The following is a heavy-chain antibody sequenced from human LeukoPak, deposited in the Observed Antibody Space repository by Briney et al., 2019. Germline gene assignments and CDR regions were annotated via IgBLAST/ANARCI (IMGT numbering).Heavy chain of an antibody. D-gene: IGHD4-17*01. CDR3: ARDYSTVTTFFDY. Sequence: GGSLRLSCAASGFNFRIYWMSWVRQAPGKGLEWVSYISSSGSTIYYADSVKGRFTISRDNAKNSLYLQMNSLRAEDTAVYYCARDYSTVTTFFDYWGQGTLVTVSS. CDR2: ISSSGSTI. CDR1: GFNFRIYW. V-gene: IGHV3-48*01. J-gene: IGHJ4*02.